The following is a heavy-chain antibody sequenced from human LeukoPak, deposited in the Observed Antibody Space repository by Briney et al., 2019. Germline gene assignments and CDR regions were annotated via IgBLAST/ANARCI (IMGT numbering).Heavy chain of an antibody. D-gene: IGHD3-22*01. CDR2: ISTSGST. V-gene: IGHV4-61*02. Sequence: SETLSLTCTVSGGSISSGRYYWSWIRQPAGKRLEWIGRISTSGSTNSNPSLKSRVTMSLDTSKNQFSLNLSSVAATDTAVYYCARSSSGYLLFDYWGQGTLVTVSS. J-gene: IGHJ4*02. CDR1: GGSISSGRYY. CDR3: ARSSSGYLLFDY.